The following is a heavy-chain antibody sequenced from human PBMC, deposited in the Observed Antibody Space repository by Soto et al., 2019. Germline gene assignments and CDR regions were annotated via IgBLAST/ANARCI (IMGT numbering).Heavy chain of an antibody. J-gene: IGHJ4*02. V-gene: IGHV3-33*01. CDR3: ASDLGYCSGGSCPRLGIIDY. CDR1: GFTFSSYG. D-gene: IGHD2-15*01. CDR2: IWYDGSNK. Sequence: QVQLVESGGGVVQPGRSLRLSCAASGFTFSSYGMHWVRQAPGKGLEWVAVIWYDGSNKYYADSVKGRFTISRDNSTNRLYLQMNSLRAEVTAVYYCASDLGYCSGGSCPRLGIIDYWGQGTLVTVSS.